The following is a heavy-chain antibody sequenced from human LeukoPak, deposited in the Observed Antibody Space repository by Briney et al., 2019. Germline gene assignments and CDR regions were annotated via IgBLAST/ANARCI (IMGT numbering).Heavy chain of an antibody. D-gene: IGHD3-9*01. CDR2: ISFDGSNK. CDR3: ARSSLRYFDWFMDY. CDR1: GLTFSSYA. J-gene: IGHJ4*02. Sequence: GGSLRLSCAASGLTFSSYAMHWVRQAPGKGLEWVAVISFDGSNKYYADSVKGRFTIPRDNSKNTLYLQMNSLRAEDTAVYYCARSSLRYFDWFMDYWGQGTLATVSS. V-gene: IGHV3-30-3*01.